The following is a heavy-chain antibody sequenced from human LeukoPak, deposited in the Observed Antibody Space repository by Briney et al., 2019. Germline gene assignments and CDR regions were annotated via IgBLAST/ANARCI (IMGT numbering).Heavy chain of an antibody. CDR3: ARGGDSGAYRRFDY. D-gene: IGHD1-26*01. J-gene: IGHJ4*02. Sequence: PSETLSLTCAVSGGSISSVNRWSWVRQPPGKGLEWIGDTHHSGVTNYNASLKSRVTISVDKSKNQLSLELTSVTAADTALYYCARGGDSGAYRRFDYWGQGTLVTVSS. V-gene: IGHV4-4*02. CDR2: THHSGVT. CDR1: GGSISSVNR.